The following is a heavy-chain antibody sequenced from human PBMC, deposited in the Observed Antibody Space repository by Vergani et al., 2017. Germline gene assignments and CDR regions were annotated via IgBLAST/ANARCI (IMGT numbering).Heavy chain of an antibody. CDR3: AKAGSITMVRGVITFDY. V-gene: IGHV3-23*01. D-gene: IGHD3-10*01. CDR1: GFTFSSYA. Sequence: EVQLLESGGGLVQPGGSLRLSCAASGFTFSSYAMSWVRQAPGKGLEWVSAISGSGGSTYYADSVKGRFTISRDNSKNTLYLQMNSLRAEDMAVYYCAKAGSITMVRGVITFDYWGQGTLVTVSS. CDR2: ISGSGGST. J-gene: IGHJ4*02.